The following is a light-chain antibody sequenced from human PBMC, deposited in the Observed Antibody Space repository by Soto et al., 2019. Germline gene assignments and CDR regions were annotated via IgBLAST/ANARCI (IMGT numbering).Light chain of an antibody. CDR3: QQYNSYSRT. V-gene: IGKV1-9*01. CDR1: QAITNN. Sequence: DIHLTHSPSSLSASGGDIVAITFRASQAITNNLAWYQQKPGNPPRLLIYEESTLHSGVPSRFSGSGSGTEFTLTISSLQPDDFATYYCQQYNSYSRTFGQGTKVDIK. CDR2: EES. J-gene: IGKJ1*01.